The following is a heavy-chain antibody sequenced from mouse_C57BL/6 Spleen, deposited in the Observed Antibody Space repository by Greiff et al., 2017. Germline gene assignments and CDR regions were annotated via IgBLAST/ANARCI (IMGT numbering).Heavy chain of an antibody. Sequence: EVKLVESEGGLVQPGSSMKLSCTASGFTFSDYYMAWVSQVPEKGLEWVANINYDGSSTYYLDSLKSRFIFSRDNATNILYLQMSSLKSTDTATYYCARAGYEGYFDVWGTGTTVTVSS. CDR3: ARAGYEGYFDV. CDR2: INYDGSST. J-gene: IGHJ1*03. CDR1: GFTFSDYY. D-gene: IGHD3-1*01. V-gene: IGHV5-16*01.